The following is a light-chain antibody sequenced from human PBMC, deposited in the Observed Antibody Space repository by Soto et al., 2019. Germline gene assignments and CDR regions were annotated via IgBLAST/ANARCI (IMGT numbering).Light chain of an antibody. CDR2: AAS. J-gene: IGKJ3*01. CDR3: QQASSFPFT. Sequence: GDRVTITCRASQRISNWVAWYQQKPGKAPNLLIYAASTLQSGAPSRFSGSRSGTDFILTISSLQPEDSATYYCQQASSFPFTFGPGTKVDV. V-gene: IGKV1-12*01. CDR1: QRISNW.